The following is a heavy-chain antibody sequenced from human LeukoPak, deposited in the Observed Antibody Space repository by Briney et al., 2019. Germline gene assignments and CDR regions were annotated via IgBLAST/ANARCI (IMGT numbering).Heavy chain of an antibody. D-gene: IGHD3-10*01. V-gene: IGHV3-33*06. CDR3: AKAPNYYGSGSGDY. CDR2: IWYDGSNK. CDR1: GFTFSNYG. Sequence: GGSLRLSCAASGFTFSNYGMHWVRQAPGKGLEWVAVIWYDGSNKYYADSVKGRFTISRDNSKNTLYLQMNSLRAEDTAVYHCAKAPNYYGSGSGDYWGQGTLVTVSS. J-gene: IGHJ4*02.